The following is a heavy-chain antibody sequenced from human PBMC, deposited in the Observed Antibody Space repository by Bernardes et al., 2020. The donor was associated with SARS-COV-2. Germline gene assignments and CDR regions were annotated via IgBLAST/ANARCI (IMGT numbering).Heavy chain of an antibody. CDR2: ISGYNGNK. D-gene: IGHD6-13*01. J-gene: IGHJ6*02. Sequence: ASAKVSCKAFGYTSTSYGIIWVRQAPGQGLEWMGWISGYNGNKNYAQNFQGRVTMTTDTSTSTAYMELRSLRSDETAVYYCAKDHLAAAGYYYYYGMDVWGQGTTVTVSS. V-gene: IGHV1-18*01. CDR3: AKDHLAAAGYYYYYGMDV. CDR1: GYTSTSYG.